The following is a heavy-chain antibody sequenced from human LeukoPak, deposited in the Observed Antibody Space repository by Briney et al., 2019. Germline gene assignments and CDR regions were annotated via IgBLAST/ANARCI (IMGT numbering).Heavy chain of an antibody. V-gene: IGHV3-48*01. J-gene: IGHJ6*03. CDR2: ISRGNTTI. CDR3: ARDQWLQSDYYMDV. Sequence: GGSLRLSCAASGFTFSSYSTNWVRQAPGKGLEWVSNISRGNTTIYYADSVKGRFTISRDNAKNSVYLQLNSLRAEDTAVYYCARDQWLQSDYYMDVWGKGTTVTVSS. D-gene: IGHD5-18*01. CDR1: GFTFSSYS.